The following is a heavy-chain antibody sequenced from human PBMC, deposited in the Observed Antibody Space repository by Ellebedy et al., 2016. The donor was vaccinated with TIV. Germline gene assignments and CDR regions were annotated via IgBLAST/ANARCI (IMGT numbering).Heavy chain of an antibody. Sequence: ASVKVSCKASGYTFTGYYMYWVRQAPEQGLEWMGIINPSGGSSNYAQKFQGRVTMTRDTSTSTVYMELSSLRSEDTAVYYCARGDKYYYDSSGYYYTYWGQGTLVTVSS. D-gene: IGHD3-22*01. CDR3: ARGDKYYYDSSGYYYTY. CDR1: GYTFTGYY. J-gene: IGHJ4*02. CDR2: INPSGGSS. V-gene: IGHV1-46*01.